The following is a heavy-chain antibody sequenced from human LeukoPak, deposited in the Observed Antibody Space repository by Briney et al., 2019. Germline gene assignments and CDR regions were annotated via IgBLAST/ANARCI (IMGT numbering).Heavy chain of an antibody. J-gene: IGHJ5*02. CDR3: ARDQAVAGTHNWFDP. Sequence: GASVKVSCKASGYTFTSYYMHWVRQAPGQGLEWMGIINPSGGSTSYAQKFQGRVTMTRDMSTSTVYMELSSLGSEDTAVYYCARDQAVAGTHNWFDPWGQGTLVTVSS. V-gene: IGHV1-46*01. CDR2: INPSGGST. D-gene: IGHD6-19*01. CDR1: GYTFTSYY.